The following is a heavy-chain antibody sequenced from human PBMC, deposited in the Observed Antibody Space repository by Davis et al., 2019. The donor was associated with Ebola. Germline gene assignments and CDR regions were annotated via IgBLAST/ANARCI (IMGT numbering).Heavy chain of an antibody. J-gene: IGHJ4*02. CDR3: ARWERFGKFYFDY. V-gene: IGHV4-34*01. CDR1: GGSFSDYY. D-gene: IGHD3-10*01. Sequence: MPSETLSLTCAVYGGSFSDYYWSWIRQPPGKGLEWIGEINHSGSTHYNPSLKSRVTISVDTSKNQFSLKLTSVTAADTATYFCARWERFGKFYFDYWGQGTLITVSS. CDR2: INHSGST.